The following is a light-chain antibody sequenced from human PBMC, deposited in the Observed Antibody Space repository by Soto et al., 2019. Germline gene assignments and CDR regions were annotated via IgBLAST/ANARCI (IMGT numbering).Light chain of an antibody. Sequence: DIQMTQSPSSVSASVGDRVTITCRASQSVSNFLMWYQQKPGKAPNLLIYDASSLQSGVPSRFSGSGSGTYFTLTISSLQAEDFATYYCQQAINFPTTFGQGTRLDMK. V-gene: IGKV1-12*01. CDR2: DAS. J-gene: IGKJ5*01. CDR3: QQAINFPTT. CDR1: QSVSNF.